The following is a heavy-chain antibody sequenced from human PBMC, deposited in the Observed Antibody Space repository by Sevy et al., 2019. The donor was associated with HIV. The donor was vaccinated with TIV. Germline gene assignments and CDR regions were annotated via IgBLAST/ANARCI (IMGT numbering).Heavy chain of an antibody. J-gene: IGHJ5*02. CDR3: AGFEYGDYTNLFDP. V-gene: IGHV4-39*01. Sequence: SETLSLTCTVSGCSISSSSYYWGWIRQPPGKGLEWIGNIYYSGSSYYNPSLNSRVTISVVTSKNLFSLKLTSVTAADTAVYYCAGFEYGDYTNLFDPWGQGTLVTVSS. CDR1: GCSISSSSYY. CDR2: IYYSGSS. D-gene: IGHD4-17*01.